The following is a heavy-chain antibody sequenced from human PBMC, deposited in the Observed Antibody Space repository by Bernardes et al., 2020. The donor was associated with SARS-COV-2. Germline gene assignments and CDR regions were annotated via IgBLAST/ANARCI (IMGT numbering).Heavy chain of an antibody. D-gene: IGHD3-22*01. CDR2: TSTYNGNT. CDR3: ARALGGYYDTSGYFDY. J-gene: IGHJ4*02. V-gene: IGHV1-18*04. Sequence: ASVKVSCKASGYTFINYGINWVRQAPGQGLEWMGWTSTYNGNTNYAQNLQGRVTMTTEKSTSTTYMELRNLRSDDTAVYYCARALGGYYDTSGYFDYWGQGTLVTVPS. CDR1: GYTFINYG.